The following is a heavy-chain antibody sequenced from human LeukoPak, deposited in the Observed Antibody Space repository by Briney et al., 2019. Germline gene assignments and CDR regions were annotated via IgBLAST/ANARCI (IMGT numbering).Heavy chain of an antibody. CDR3: ARDGSSRSLQF. Sequence: SGGSLRLSCAASGFTVSSNYMSWVRQAPGKGLEWVSLIHSDDSTYYADSVKGRFTISRDNSKNTLYLQMNSLRAEDTAMYYCARDGSSRSLQFWGQGTLVTVSS. V-gene: IGHV3-53*01. CDR1: GFTVSSNY. J-gene: IGHJ1*01. CDR2: IHSDDST.